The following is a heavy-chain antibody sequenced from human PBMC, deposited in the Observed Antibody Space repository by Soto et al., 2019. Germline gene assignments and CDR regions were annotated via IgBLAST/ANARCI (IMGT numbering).Heavy chain of an antibody. Sequence: SVKVSCKASGGTFSSYTISWVRQAPGQGLEWMGRIIPILGIANYAQKFQGRVTITADKSTSTAYMELSSLRSEDTAVYYCARDIMGQDIYYFDYWGQGTLVTVSS. V-gene: IGHV1-69*04. D-gene: IGHD2-8*01. CDR3: ARDIMGQDIYYFDY. J-gene: IGHJ4*02. CDR2: IIPILGIA. CDR1: GGTFSSYT.